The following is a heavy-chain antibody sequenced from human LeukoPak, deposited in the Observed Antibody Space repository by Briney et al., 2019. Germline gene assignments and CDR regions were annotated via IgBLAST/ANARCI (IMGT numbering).Heavy chain of an antibody. V-gene: IGHV4-4*07. D-gene: IGHD6-13*01. Sequence: SETLSLTCTVSGGSISSYYWSWIRQPAGKGLEWIGRIYTSGSTDYNPSLKSRVNMSVDTSKNQFSLKLSSVTAADTAVYYCARVSSSSFYMDVWGKGTTVTVSS. J-gene: IGHJ6*03. CDR3: ARVSSSSFYMDV. CDR1: GGSISSYY. CDR2: IYTSGST.